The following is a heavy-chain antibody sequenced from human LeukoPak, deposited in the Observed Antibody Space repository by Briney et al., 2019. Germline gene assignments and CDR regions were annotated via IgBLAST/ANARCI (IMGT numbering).Heavy chain of an antibody. CDR2: IYYSGST. J-gene: IGHJ5*02. CDR1: GFNFDDYN. Sequence: GSLRLSCTASGFNFDDYNMSWFRQAPGKGLEWIGSIYYSGSTYYNPSLKSRVTISVDTSKNQFSLKLSSVTAADTAVYSCANSAVASPHGFDPWGQGTLVTVSS. D-gene: IGHD3-10*01. CDR3: ANSAVASPHGFDP. V-gene: IGHV4-39*01.